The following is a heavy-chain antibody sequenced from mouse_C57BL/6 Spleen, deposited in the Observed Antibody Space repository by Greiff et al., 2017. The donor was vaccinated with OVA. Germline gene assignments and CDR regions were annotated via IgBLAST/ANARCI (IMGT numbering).Heavy chain of an antibody. D-gene: IGHD1-1*01. CDR2: IYPGDGDT. Sequence: QVQLQQSGAELVKPGASVKISCKASGYAFSSYWMNWVKQRPGKGLEWIGQIYPGDGDTNYNGKFKGKATLTADKSSSTAYMQLSSLTSEDSSVYFCARYEDYCSSYFDYWGQGTTLTVSS. CDR3: ARYEDYCSSYFDY. J-gene: IGHJ2*01. CDR1: GYAFSSYW. V-gene: IGHV1-80*01.